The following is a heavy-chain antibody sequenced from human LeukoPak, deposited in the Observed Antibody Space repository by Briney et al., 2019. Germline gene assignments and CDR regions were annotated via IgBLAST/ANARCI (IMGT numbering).Heavy chain of an antibody. CDR3: AKDHAGSGRAFEY. D-gene: IGHD3-10*01. J-gene: IGHJ4*02. V-gene: IGHV3-30*04. CDR1: GFXFRMSG. CDR2: MSSDGIKS. Sequence: PGTPLRLSCATSGFXFRMSGVHWVRQAPGKGLEWVALMSSDGIKSYYADSVKGRFTVSRDTSKDIVYLQMNSLSADDTGIYYCAKDHAGSGRAFEYWGQGTLLTVSS.